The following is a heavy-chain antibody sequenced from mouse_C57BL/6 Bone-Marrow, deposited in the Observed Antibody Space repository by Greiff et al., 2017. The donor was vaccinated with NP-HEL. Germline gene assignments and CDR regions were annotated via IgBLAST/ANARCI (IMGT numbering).Heavy chain of an antibody. V-gene: IGHV5-17*01. J-gene: IGHJ4*01. CDR2: ISSGSSTI. CDR1: GFTFSDYG. CDR3: ARGDYNGSSLKAKDD. Sequence: EVQLVESGGGLVKPGGSLKLSCAASGFTFSDYGMHWVRQAQEKGLEWVAYISSGSSTIYYADTVKGRFTFSRDNAQDTRVRRMTRLRSEDTAMDKGARGDYNGSSLKAKDDWGKGTSVTVSS. D-gene: IGHD1-1*01.